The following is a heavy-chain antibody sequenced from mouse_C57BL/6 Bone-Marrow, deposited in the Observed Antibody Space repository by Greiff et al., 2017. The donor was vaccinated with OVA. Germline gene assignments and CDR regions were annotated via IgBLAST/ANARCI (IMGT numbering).Heavy chain of an antibody. Sequence: EVKLVESGGGLVNPGGSLKLSCAASGFTFSDYGMHWVRQAPEKGLEWVAYISSGSSTIYYADTVKGRFTISRDNAKNTLFLQMTSLRSEDTAMYYCARSWSVYAMDYWGQGTSVTVSS. CDR2: ISSGSSTI. CDR3: ARSWSVYAMDY. V-gene: IGHV5-17*01. CDR1: GFTFSDYG. J-gene: IGHJ4*01.